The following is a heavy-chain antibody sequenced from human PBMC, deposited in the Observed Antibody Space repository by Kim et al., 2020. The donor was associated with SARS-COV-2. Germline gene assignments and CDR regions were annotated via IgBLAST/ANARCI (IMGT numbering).Heavy chain of an antibody. CDR2: IGTAGDT. CDR3: ARGGVRYYYYGMDV. CDR1: GFTFSSYD. J-gene: IGHJ6*02. V-gene: IGHV3-13*04. Sequence: GGSLRLSCAASGFTFSSYDMHWVRQATGKGLEWVSAIGTAGDTYYPGSVKGRFTISRENAKNSLYLQMNSLRAGDTAVYYCARGGVRYYYYGMDVWGQGTTVTVSS. D-gene: IGHD3-16*01.